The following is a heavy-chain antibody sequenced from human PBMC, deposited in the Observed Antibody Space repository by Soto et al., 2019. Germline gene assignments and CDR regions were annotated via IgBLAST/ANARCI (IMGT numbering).Heavy chain of an antibody. J-gene: IGHJ3*02. D-gene: IGHD5-18*01. CDR3: ARVQLWSGDALDI. CDR2: INPNSGGT. Sequence: ASVKVSCKASGYTFTGYYMHWVRQAPGQGLEWMGWINPNSGGTNYAQKFQGRVTMTRDTSISTAYMELSRLRSDDTAVYYCARVQLWSGDALDIWGQGTMVTVSS. CDR1: GYTFTGYY. V-gene: IGHV1-2*02.